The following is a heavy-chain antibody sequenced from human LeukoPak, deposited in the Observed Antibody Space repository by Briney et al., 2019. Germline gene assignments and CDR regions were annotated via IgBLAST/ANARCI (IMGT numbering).Heavy chain of an antibody. V-gene: IGHV4-34*01. CDR3: ARGAEYYYYGMDA. Sequence: SETLSRTCAVSGGSLSGYYWSWIRQPPGKRREWISEINPSGSTNYHPSLKSRVTLSIDTSKNPCSLKLSSVTAADTVVYYCARGAEYYYYGMDAWGQGTTVTVPS. CDR2: INPSGST. J-gene: IGHJ6*02. CDR1: GGSLSGYY.